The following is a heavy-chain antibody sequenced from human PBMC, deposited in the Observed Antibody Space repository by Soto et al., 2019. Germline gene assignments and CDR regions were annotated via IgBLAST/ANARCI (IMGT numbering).Heavy chain of an antibody. CDR3: AHRVLRTVFGLVTTTAIYFDF. CDR1: GFSLTTSGVG. D-gene: IGHD3-3*01. CDR2: IYWADDK. J-gene: IGHJ4*02. Sequence: QITLNESGPTVVRPTETLTLTCRFSGFSLTTSGVGVGWIRPSPGKAPEWLALIYWADDKRYSASLKSRLTITKAASKNQVVLTVSDLEPTDTATYYCAHRVLRTVFGLVTTTAIYFDFWGQGTPVAVSS. V-gene: IGHV2-5*02.